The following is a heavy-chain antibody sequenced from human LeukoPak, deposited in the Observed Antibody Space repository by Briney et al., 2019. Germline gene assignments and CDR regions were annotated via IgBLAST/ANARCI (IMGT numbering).Heavy chain of an antibody. D-gene: IGHD1-26*01. CDR1: GGSFSGYY. J-gene: IGHJ3*01. CDR3: AREWEI. Sequence: SETLSLTCAVYGGSFSGYYWGWIRQPPGKGLEWIGEINHSGSTNYNPSLKSRLSISVDTSENQLSLKLSSVTAADTAVYYCAREWEIWGQGTMVTVSS. CDR2: INHSGST. V-gene: IGHV4-34*01.